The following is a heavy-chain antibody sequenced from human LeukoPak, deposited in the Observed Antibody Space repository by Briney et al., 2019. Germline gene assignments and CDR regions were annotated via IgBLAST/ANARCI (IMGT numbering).Heavy chain of an antibody. V-gene: IGHV1-69*13. Sequence: SVKVSCKASGYTFTSYDINWVRQAPGQGLEWMGGIIPIFGTANYAQKFQGRVTITADESTSTAYMELSSLRSEDTAVYYCARDTYYDFWSGYYTGGASDYWGQGTLVTVSS. CDR3: ARDTYYDFWSGYYTGGASDY. D-gene: IGHD3-3*01. CDR1: GYTFTSYD. CDR2: IIPIFGTA. J-gene: IGHJ4*02.